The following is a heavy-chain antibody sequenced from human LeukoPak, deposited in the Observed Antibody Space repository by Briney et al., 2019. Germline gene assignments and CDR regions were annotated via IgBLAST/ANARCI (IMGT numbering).Heavy chain of an antibody. J-gene: IGHJ4*02. CDR2: ISGSGGST. Sequence: GGSLRLSCAASGFTFSSYAMSWVRQAAGKGLEWVSAISGSGGSTYYADSVKGRFTISRDNSKNTLYLQMNSLRAEDTAVYYCAKDRRGYSYGYDFDYWGQGTLVTVSS. CDR3: AKDRRGYSYGYDFDY. D-gene: IGHD5-18*01. CDR1: GFTFSSYA. V-gene: IGHV3-23*01.